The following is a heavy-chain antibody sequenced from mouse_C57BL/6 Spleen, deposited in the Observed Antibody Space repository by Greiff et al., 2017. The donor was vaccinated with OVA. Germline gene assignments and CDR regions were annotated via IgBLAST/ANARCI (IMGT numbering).Heavy chain of an antibody. Sequence: QVQLQQPGAELVRPGTSVKLSCKASGYTFTSYWMHWVKQRPGQGLEWIGVIDPSDSYTNYNQKFKGKATLTVDTSSSTAYMQLSSLTSEDSAVYYCARSEDGHYYAMDYWGQGTSVTVSS. CDR1: GYTFTSYW. J-gene: IGHJ4*01. V-gene: IGHV1-59*01. CDR2: IDPSDSYT. CDR3: ARSEDGHYYAMDY. D-gene: IGHD2-3*01.